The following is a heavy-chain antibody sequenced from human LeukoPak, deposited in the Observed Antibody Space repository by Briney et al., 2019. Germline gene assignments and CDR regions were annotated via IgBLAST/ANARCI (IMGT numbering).Heavy chain of an antibody. CDR2: NSGGGSTI. CDR1: GFTFSNYE. J-gene: IGHJ4*02. Sequence: GGSLRLSCVASGFTFSNYEMNWVRQAPGKGLEWVSYNSGGGSTIHYADSVKGRFTISRDNAKNSLYLQMNSLRVEDTASYYCERRGDSWGQGTLVTVSS. CDR3: ERRGDS. V-gene: IGHV3-48*03.